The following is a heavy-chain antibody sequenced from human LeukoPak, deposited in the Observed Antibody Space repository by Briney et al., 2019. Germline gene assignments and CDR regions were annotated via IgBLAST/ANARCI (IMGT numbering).Heavy chain of an antibody. Sequence: ASVKVSCKASGYTFTGYYMHWVRQAPGQGLEWVGWINPNSGGTNYAQKFQGRVTMTRDTSISTAYMELSRLRSDDTAVYYCARTPPYYYYYMDVWGKGTTVTISS. J-gene: IGHJ6*03. CDR3: ARTPPYYYYYMDV. CDR1: GYTFTGYY. CDR2: INPNSGGT. V-gene: IGHV1-2*02.